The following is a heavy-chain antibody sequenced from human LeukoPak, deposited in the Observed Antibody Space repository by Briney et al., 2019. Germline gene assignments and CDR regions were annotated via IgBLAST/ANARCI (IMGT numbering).Heavy chain of an antibody. V-gene: IGHV4-34*01. CDR1: GGSFSGYY. Sequence: PSETLSLTCAVYGGSFSGYYWSWIRQPPGKGLEWIGEINHSGSTNYNPSLKSRVTISVDTSRNQFSLKLSSVTAADTAVYYCARPSSTSFRQNYGMDVWGQGTTVTVSS. D-gene: IGHD2-2*01. CDR2: INHSGST. CDR3: ARPSSTSFRQNYGMDV. J-gene: IGHJ6*02.